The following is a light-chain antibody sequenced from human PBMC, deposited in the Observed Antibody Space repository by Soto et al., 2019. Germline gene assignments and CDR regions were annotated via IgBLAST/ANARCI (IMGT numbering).Light chain of an antibody. Sequence: QSVLTQPPSASGTPGQRVTISCSGSSSNIGSNTVNWYQQLPGTAPKLLIYSTYQRPSGDPDRFSGSKSGTSTSLAISGLQSEDEADYYCATWDDSLNGYVFGTGTKLTVL. CDR3: ATWDDSLNGYV. V-gene: IGLV1-44*01. CDR2: STY. CDR1: SSNIGSNT. J-gene: IGLJ1*01.